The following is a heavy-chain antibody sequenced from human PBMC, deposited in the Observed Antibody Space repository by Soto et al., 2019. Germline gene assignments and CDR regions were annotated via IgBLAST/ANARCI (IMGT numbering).Heavy chain of an antibody. D-gene: IGHD2-2*01. Sequence: GGSLRLSCAASGFTVSNTYMTWVRQPPGKGLECVSVIYTAGGTNYADSVKGRFIISRDNSKNTLYLQMNSLRAEDTAVYYCARALPVAKGGFDPWGQGTLVTVSA. CDR1: GFTVSNTY. V-gene: IGHV3-53*01. CDR3: ARALPVAKGGFDP. CDR2: IYTAGGT. J-gene: IGHJ5*02.